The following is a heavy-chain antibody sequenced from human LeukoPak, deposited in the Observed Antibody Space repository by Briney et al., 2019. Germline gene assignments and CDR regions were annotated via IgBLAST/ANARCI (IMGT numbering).Heavy chain of an antibody. CDR1: GSTFSNYG. CDR3: ARGLYYYDSSGYPD. CDR2: IRYDGSNE. J-gene: IGHJ4*02. Sequence: GGSLRLSCAASGSTFSNYGMHWVRQAPGKGLEWVAFIRYDGSNEYYADSVKGRFTISRDNSKNTLYLQMNSLRTEDTAVYYCARGLYYYDSSGYPDWGQGTLVTVSS. V-gene: IGHV3-30*02. D-gene: IGHD3-22*01.